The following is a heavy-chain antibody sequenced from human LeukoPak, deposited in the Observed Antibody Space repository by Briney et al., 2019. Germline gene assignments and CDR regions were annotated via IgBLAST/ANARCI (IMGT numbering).Heavy chain of an antibody. CDR3: ARERPGSRVLDY. J-gene: IGHJ4*02. D-gene: IGHD3-10*01. V-gene: IGHV3-66*01. CDR1: GFIVSNNH. Sequence: GGSLRLSCAASGFIVSNNHINWIRQAPGKGLEWVSINSDSVKGRFILSSDNSKNMLYLQMNSLRVEDTAVYYCARERPGSRVLDYWGQGTVVTVSS.